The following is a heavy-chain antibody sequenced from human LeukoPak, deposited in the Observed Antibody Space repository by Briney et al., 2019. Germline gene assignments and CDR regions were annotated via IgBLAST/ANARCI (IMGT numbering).Heavy chain of an antibody. CDR1: GASISGSGYY. V-gene: IGHV4-39*07. D-gene: IGHD3-22*01. CDR3: ARGPYSYDSSGAFDI. CDR2: IYHTGST. J-gene: IGHJ3*02. Sequence: MTSETLSLTCAVSGASISGSGYYWGWIRQPPGMELQWIGNIYHTGSTNYNPSLKSRVTISVDTSKNQFSLKLSSVTAADTAVYFCARGPYSYDSSGAFDIWGQGTMVTVSS.